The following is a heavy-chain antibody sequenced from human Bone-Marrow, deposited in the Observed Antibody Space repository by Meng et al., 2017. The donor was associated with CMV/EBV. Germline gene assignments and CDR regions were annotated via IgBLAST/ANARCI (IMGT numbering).Heavy chain of an antibody. CDR2: INQDGSEE. V-gene: IGHV3-7*01. Sequence: GGSLRLSCAASGFTFSGYWMSWVRQAPGKGLQWVANINQDGSEEYYVDSVKGRFTISRDNAKDSLFLQMNSLRAEDTAVYYCARAQQYDFWSGYGGGMDVWGQGTTVTVSS. CDR3: ARAQQYDFWSGYGGGMDV. J-gene: IGHJ6*02. D-gene: IGHD3-3*01. CDR1: GFTFSGYW.